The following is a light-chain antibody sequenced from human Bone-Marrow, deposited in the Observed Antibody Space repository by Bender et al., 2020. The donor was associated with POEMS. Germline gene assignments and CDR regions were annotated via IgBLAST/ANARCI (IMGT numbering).Light chain of an antibody. CDR1: SSDVGRYNL. Sequence: QSALTQPPSASGSPGQSVTISCTGTSSDVGRYNLVSWYQQHPDKAPKLMLYEGSRRPTGVSDRFSGSKSGNTASLTISGLQAEDEADYYCCSYAGSTTWVFGGGTKVTVL. CDR2: EGS. J-gene: IGLJ3*02. CDR3: CSYAGSTTWV. V-gene: IGLV2-23*01.